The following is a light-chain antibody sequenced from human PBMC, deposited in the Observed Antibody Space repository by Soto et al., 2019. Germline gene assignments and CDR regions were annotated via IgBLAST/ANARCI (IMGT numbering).Light chain of an antibody. CDR1: SSDVGAYKY. V-gene: IGLV2-8*01. Sequence: QSALTQPPSASGSPGQSVTISCTGTSSDVGAYKYGSWYQQYPGKARKLMIYAVTKRPSGVPDRFSGSKSGSAASRTVAGLQGEDEWDYYCTSDVGNDIWVFGGGAKLTVL. CDR3: TSDVGNDIWV. CDR2: AVT. J-gene: IGLJ3*02.